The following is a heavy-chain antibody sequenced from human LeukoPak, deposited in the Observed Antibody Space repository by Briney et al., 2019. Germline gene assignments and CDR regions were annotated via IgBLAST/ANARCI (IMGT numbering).Heavy chain of an antibody. CDR3: YGSGSYYNNWFDP. D-gene: IGHD3-10*01. CDR1: GFTFDDYA. V-gene: IGHV3-9*01. CDR2: ISWNSGSI. J-gene: IGHJ5*02. Sequence: GGSLRLSCAASGFTFDDYAMHWVRQAPGEGLEWVSGISWNSGSIGYADSVKGRFTISRDNAKNSLYLQMNSLRAEDTALYYCYGSGSYYNNWFDPWGQGTLVTVSS.